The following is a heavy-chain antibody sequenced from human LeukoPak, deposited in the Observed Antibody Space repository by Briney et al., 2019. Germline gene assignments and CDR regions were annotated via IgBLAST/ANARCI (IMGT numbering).Heavy chain of an antibody. D-gene: IGHD6-19*01. CDR2: ISAYNGNT. J-gene: IGHJ4*02. Sequence: GASVKVSCKASGYTFTSYGISWVRQAPGQGLEWMGWISAYNGNTNYAQKLQGRVTMTTDTSTSTAYVELRSLRSDDTAVYYCARDHSSGWYVHDYWGQGTLVTVSS. CDR3: ARDHSSGWYVHDY. CDR1: GYTFTSYG. V-gene: IGHV1-18*01.